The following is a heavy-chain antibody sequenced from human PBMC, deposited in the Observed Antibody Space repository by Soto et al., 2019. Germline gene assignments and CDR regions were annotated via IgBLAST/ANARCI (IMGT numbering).Heavy chain of an antibody. CDR2: INPSDDAT. V-gene: IGHV1-46*01. J-gene: IGHJ4*02. Sequence: ASVKVSCKASGYTFTRYYMHWVRQAPGQGLEWMGIINPSDDATSYAEKFQGRLTMTKDTSTSTVYMEMSGLRSEDTAVYYCARDLTREGDYYDRSGYYLDFWGQGTLVTVSS. CDR1: GYTFTRYY. CDR3: ARDLTREGDYYDRSGYYLDF. D-gene: IGHD3-22*01.